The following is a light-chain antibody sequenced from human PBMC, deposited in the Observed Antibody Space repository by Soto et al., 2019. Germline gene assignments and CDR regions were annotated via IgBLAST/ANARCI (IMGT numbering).Light chain of an antibody. CDR2: AAS. V-gene: IGKV1-39*01. CDR3: QQSYSTPYT. J-gene: IGKJ2*01. CDR1: QSISSY. Sequence: DIQMTQSPSSLSASVGDRVTITCRASQSISSYLNWYQHKPGKAPKLLIYAASSLQSGVPSRFSGSGSGTDVTLTISSLQPEDFATYYCQQSYSTPYTFGQGTKLEIK.